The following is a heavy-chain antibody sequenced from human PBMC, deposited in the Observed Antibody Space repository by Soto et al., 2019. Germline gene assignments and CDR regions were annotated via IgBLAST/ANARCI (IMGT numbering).Heavy chain of an antibody. CDR2: INAGNGNT. CDR1: GYTFTSYA. Sequence: ASVKVSCKASGYTFTSYAMHWVRQAPGQRLEWMGWINAGNGNTKYSQKFQGRVTITRDTSASTAYMELSSLRSEDTAVYYCAREVDDFWSGPNPFDYWGQGTLVTVSS. D-gene: IGHD3-3*01. CDR3: AREVDDFWSGPNPFDY. J-gene: IGHJ4*02. V-gene: IGHV1-3*01.